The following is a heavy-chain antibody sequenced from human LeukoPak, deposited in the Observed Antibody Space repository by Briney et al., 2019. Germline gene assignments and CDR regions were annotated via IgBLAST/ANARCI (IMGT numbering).Heavy chain of an antibody. V-gene: IGHV4-59*01. CDR3: ARSPRSWSVPLYYMDV. D-gene: IGHD3-3*01. CDR1: GGSISSYY. CDR2: IYYSGST. J-gene: IGHJ6*03. Sequence: PSETLSLTCTVSGGSISSYYWSWIRQPPGKGLEWIGYIYYSGSTNYNPSLKSRVTISVDTSKNQFSLKLSSVTAADTAVYYCARSPRSWSVPLYYMDVWGKGTTVTVSS.